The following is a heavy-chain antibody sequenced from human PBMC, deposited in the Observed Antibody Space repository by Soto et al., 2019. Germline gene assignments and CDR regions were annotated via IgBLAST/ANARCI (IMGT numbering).Heavy chain of an antibody. V-gene: IGHV1-69*01. CDR2: IIPIFGTA. CDR3: ARDVSLYCSSTRWTRWEDYTFVY. D-gene: IGHD2-2*01. Sequence: QVQLVQSGAEVKKPGSSVKVSCKASGGTFSSYAISWVRQAPGQGLEWMGGIIPIFGTANYTQKFQGRVTITADESMSTAYMALSSLRSEYTAVYYCARDVSLYCSSTRWTRWEDYTFVYLGQGTLVTVSS. J-gene: IGHJ4*02. CDR1: GGTFSSYA.